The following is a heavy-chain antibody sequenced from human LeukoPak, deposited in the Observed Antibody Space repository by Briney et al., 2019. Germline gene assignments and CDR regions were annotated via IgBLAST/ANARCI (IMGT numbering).Heavy chain of an antibody. V-gene: IGHV3-23*01. Sequence: GGSLRLSCAASGFTFSSYAMSWVRQAPGKGLEWVSAISGSGGSTYYADSVKGRFTISRDDSKNTLYLQMNSLKTEDTAVYYCTTDRTDTAMVTGHYFDYWGQGTLVTVSS. CDR3: TTDRTDTAMVTGHYFDY. J-gene: IGHJ4*02. CDR2: ISGSGGST. CDR1: GFTFSSYA. D-gene: IGHD5-18*01.